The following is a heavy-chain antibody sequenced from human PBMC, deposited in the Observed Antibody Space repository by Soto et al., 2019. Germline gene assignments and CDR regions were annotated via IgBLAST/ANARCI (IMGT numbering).Heavy chain of an antibody. CDR2: IKQDGSEK. CDR1: GFTFSSYW. V-gene: IGHV3-7*01. Sequence: PGGSLRLSCAASGFTFSSYWMSWVRQAPGKGLEWVANIKQDGSEKYYVDSVKGRFTISRDNAKNSLYLQMNSLRAEDTAVYYCARGTTPREWTYYYYYMDVWGKGTTVTVSS. J-gene: IGHJ6*03. D-gene: IGHD3-3*01. CDR3: ARGTTPREWTYYYYYMDV.